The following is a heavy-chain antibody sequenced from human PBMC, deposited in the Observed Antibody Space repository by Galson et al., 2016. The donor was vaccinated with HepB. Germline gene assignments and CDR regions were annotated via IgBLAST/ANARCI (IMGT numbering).Heavy chain of an antibody. CDR2: IIPKYGAT. Sequence: SVKVSCKASRGTFSSHAISWVRQAPGQGLEWVGGIIPKYGATNYAQKLQGRVTITADASTSTAFMEVSSLRYEDTAVYYCARHGAAAVSGAMDVWGQGTTVTASS. CDR3: ARHGAAAVSGAMDV. V-gene: IGHV1-69*13. CDR1: RGTFSSHA. D-gene: IGHD6-13*01. J-gene: IGHJ6*02.